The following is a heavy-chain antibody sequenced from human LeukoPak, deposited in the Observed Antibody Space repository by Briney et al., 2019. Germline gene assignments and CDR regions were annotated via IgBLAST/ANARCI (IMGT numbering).Heavy chain of an antibody. J-gene: IGHJ4*02. V-gene: IGHV3-21*01. CDR2: ISGSSRYI. CDR3: NGSFGELTFFDY. Sequence: GGSLRLSCVASGFTFSTYSLNWGRQAPGKGLEWVSAISGSSRYIYYADLLKGRFTISRDNSKNTLYLQMNSLRDEDRAVYYFNGSFGELTFFDYWGLGTLVTVSS. CDR1: GFTFSTYS. D-gene: IGHD3-10*01.